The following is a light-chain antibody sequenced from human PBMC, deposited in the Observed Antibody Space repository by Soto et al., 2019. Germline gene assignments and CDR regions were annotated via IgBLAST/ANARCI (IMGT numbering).Light chain of an antibody. CDR3: SSYTTSRTRV. Sequence: QSVLTQPASVSGSPGQSITISCTGTSSDVGGYNYVSWYQQHPGKAPKLMIYAVTNRPSGVSNRFSGSKSANTASLTISGLQAEDEADYYCSSYTTSRTRVFGGGTKLTVL. CDR1: SSDVGGYNY. CDR2: AVT. V-gene: IGLV2-14*01. J-gene: IGLJ3*02.